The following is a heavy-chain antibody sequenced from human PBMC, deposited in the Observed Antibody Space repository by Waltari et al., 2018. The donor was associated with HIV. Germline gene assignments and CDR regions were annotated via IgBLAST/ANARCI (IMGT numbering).Heavy chain of an antibody. Sequence: QVQLVESGGGVVQPGRSLRLSCAASGFTLSSPGMNRVRQAPGKGLEWVAVIWYDGTNKYYADSVKGRFTISRDNSKNTLYLQMNSLRAEDTAVYYCARDRSEGGGYYYYGLDVWGQGTTVTVSS. CDR2: IWYDGTNK. J-gene: IGHJ6*02. D-gene: IGHD2-15*01. CDR3: ARDRSEGGGYYYYGLDV. V-gene: IGHV3-33*01. CDR1: GFTLSSPG.